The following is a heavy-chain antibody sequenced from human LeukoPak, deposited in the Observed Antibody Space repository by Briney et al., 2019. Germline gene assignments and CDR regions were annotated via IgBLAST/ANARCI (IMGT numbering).Heavy chain of an antibody. J-gene: IGHJ4*02. V-gene: IGHV3-64D*09. CDR3: VKGHLVWELGDYFDY. D-gene: IGHD1-26*01. CDR2: ISSNGGST. CDR1: GFTFSSYA. Sequence: GGSLRLSCSASGFTFSSYAMHWVRQAPGKGLEYVSAISSNGGSTYYADSVKGRFTISRDNTKNTLYLQMSSLRAEDTAVYYCVKGHLVWELGDYFDYWGQGALVTVSS.